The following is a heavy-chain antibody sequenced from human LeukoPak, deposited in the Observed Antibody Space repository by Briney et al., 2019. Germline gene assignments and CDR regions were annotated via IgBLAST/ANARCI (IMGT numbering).Heavy chain of an antibody. CDR3: ARHRGPTYYYDSSGYIDWFDP. J-gene: IGHJ5*02. CDR1: GGSISSYY. D-gene: IGHD3-22*01. Sequence: ASETLSLTCTVSGGSISSYYWSWIRQPPGKGLEWIGYFYYNGSTNYNPSLKSRVTISVDTSKNQFSLKLSSVTAADTAVYYCARHRGPTYYYDSSGYIDWFDPWGQGTLVTVSS. CDR2: FYYNGST. V-gene: IGHV4-59*08.